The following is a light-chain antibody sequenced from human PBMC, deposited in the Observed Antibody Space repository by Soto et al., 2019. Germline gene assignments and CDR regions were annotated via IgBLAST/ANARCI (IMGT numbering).Light chain of an antibody. V-gene: IGKV3-20*01. CDR1: QSVSSNY. J-gene: IGKJ2*01. CDR3: QQNANSPFT. Sequence: EIVLAQSPGTLPLSPGERATLSCRASQSVSSNYLVWYQQKPGQAPRPLIYGASSRATGIPDRFSGSGSGKDFNLTISRLDPEDLAVYCCQQNANSPFTFGQGNKLEIK. CDR2: GAS.